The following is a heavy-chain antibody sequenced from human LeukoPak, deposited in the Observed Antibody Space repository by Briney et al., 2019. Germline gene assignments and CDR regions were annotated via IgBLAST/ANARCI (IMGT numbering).Heavy chain of an antibody. Sequence: PSETLSLTCAVYGGSFSGYYWSWIRQPPGKGLEWIGEINHSGSTNYNPSLKSRVTISVDTSKNQFSLKLSSVTAADTAVYYCARHWQWLVLRKTRAWFDPWGQGTLVTVSS. CDR2: INHSGST. CDR1: GGSFSGYY. V-gene: IGHV4-34*01. CDR3: ARHWQWLVLRKTRAWFDP. D-gene: IGHD6-19*01. J-gene: IGHJ5*02.